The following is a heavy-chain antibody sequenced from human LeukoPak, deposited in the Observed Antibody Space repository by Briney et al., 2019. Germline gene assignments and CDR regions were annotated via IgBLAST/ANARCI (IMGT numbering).Heavy chain of an antibody. CDR1: GYSISSGYY. CDR2: IYYSGST. J-gene: IGHJ4*02. CDR3: ARSTTGTKEDY. V-gene: IGHV4-38-2*02. D-gene: IGHD1-1*01. Sequence: SETLSLTCTVSGYSISSGYYWGWIRQPPGKGLEWIGSIYYSGSTYYNPSLKSRVTISVDTSKNQFSLKLSSVTAADTAVYYCARSTTGTKEDYWGQGTLVTVSS.